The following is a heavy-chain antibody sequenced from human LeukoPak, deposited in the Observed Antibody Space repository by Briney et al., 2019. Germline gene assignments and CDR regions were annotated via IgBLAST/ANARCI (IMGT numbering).Heavy chain of an antibody. V-gene: IGHV3-53*01. CDR2: IYSGGST. Sequence: GRSLRLSCAASGFTVSSNFVSWVRQAPGKGLECVSVIYSGGSTYYADSVKGRFTISRDNSKNTLYLQMNSLRAEDTAVYYCARGFGETAFDIWGQGTMVTVSS. J-gene: IGHJ3*02. CDR1: GFTVSSNF. CDR3: ARGFGETAFDI. D-gene: IGHD3-10*01.